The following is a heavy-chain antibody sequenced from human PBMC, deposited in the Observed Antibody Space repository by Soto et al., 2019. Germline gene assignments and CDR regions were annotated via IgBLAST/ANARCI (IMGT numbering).Heavy chain of an antibody. CDR1: GFIFSNYP. CDR3: ASSYYHDNDLPL. J-gene: IGHJ4*02. CDR2: ISGSGSSA. V-gene: IGHV3-23*01. D-gene: IGHD3-22*01. Sequence: EVQLLESGGGLVQPGGSLRLSCAASGFIFSNYPMSWVRQAPGKGLEWVSGISGSGSSAYYADSVKGRFTISRDNFKTTLYLQMNSLRVEDTAMYYCASSYYHDNDLPLWGQGTLVTVSP.